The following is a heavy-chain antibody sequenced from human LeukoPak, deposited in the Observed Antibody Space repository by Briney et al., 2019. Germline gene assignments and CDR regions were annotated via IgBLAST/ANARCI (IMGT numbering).Heavy chain of an antibody. CDR1: GYTFTSYA. Sequence: ASVKVSCKASGYTFTSYAMNWVRQAPGQGLEWMGWINTNTGNPTYAQGFTGRFVFSLDTSVSTAYLQISSLKAEDTAVYYCARDPDCSGGSCFGPFSYSGSYLAFDIWGQGTMVTVSS. CDR2: INTNTGNP. D-gene: IGHD2-15*01. CDR3: ARDPDCSGGSCFGPFSYSGSYLAFDI. V-gene: IGHV7-4-1*02. J-gene: IGHJ3*02.